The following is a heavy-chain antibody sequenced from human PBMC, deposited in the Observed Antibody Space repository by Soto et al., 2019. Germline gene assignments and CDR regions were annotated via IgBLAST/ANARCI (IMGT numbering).Heavy chain of an antibody. V-gene: IGHV3-23*01. Sequence: GGSLRLSCAASGFTFHNYAMSWVRQAPGKGLEWVSSINGPGDDTYYADSVKGRFTISRDNSRDTLFLQMSSLTADDTAVYYCAKATTNGGWFNPFDSWGQGALVTVSS. D-gene: IGHD6-19*01. J-gene: IGHJ4*02. CDR2: INGPGDDT. CDR3: AKATTNGGWFNPFDS. CDR1: GFTFHNYA.